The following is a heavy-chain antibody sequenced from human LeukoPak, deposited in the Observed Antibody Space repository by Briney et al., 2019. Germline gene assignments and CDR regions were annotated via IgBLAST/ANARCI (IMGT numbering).Heavy chain of an antibody. J-gene: IGHJ4*02. Sequence: ASVKVSCKASGGTFSSYAISWVRQAPGQGLEWMGRIIPILGIANYAQKFQGRVTITADKSTSTAYMELSSLRSEDTAVYYCAREGERTPFDYWGQGTLVTVSS. D-gene: IGHD3-10*01. CDR1: GGTFSSYA. CDR3: AREGERTPFDY. CDR2: IIPILGIA. V-gene: IGHV1-69*04.